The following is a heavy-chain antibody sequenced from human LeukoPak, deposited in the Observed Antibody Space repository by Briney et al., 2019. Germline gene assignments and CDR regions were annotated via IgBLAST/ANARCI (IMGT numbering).Heavy chain of an antibody. CDR2: ITTYNGDT. J-gene: IGHJ3*02. CDR3: ARPKAALEDAFDI. Sequence: ASVKVSCKASGYTFTTYGLSWVRQAPGQGLEWMGWITTYNGDTDYAQKLQGRVTMTADTSTSTAYMELRSLRSDDTAVYYCARPKAALEDAFDIWGQGTMVTVSS. V-gene: IGHV1-18*01. CDR1: GYTFTTYG.